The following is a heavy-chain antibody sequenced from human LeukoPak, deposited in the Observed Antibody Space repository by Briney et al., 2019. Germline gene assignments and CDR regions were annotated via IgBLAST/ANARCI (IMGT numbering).Heavy chain of an antibody. CDR1: GYTSTSYG. V-gene: IGHV1-18*01. Sequence: ASVKVSCKASGYTSTSYGISWVRQAPGQGLEWMGWISAYNGNTNYAQKFQGRVTITADESTSTAYMELSSLRSEDTAVYYCARGPPIDSSGYYFDYWGQGTLVTVSS. D-gene: IGHD3-22*01. J-gene: IGHJ4*02. CDR3: ARGPPIDSSGYYFDY. CDR2: ISAYNGNT.